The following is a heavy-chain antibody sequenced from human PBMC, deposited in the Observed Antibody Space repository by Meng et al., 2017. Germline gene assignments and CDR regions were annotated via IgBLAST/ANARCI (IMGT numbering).Heavy chain of an antibody. V-gene: IGHV1-2*06. CDR2: IIPRSSDA. D-gene: IGHD1-7*01. CDR1: GYTFIYAY. CDR3: ARDGGNYDFDY. J-gene: IGHJ4*02. Sequence: QGHVVQFGAEVKNPGASVKLSCKASGYTFIYAYIPWVRQAPGQGLEWMGRIIPRSSDANSAQKFQGRVTLTWDTSINTAYMELSSLRSDDTAIYYCARDGGNYDFDYWGQGTLVTVFS.